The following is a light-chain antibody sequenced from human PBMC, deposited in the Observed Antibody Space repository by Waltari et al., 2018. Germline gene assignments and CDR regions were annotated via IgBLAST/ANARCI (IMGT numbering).Light chain of an antibody. CDR1: ENVNNY. CDR3: QHNYGTPYS. V-gene: IGKV1-39*01. J-gene: IGKJ2*03. Sequence: EIQMTQSPSSLSASVGDRVTITCRASENVNNYLNWYQQKPGKAPKLLIYKASTLQSGVPSSFSGSGSGTDYTFTISSLQSEDVASYYCQHNYGTPYSFGQGTKVEIK. CDR2: KAS.